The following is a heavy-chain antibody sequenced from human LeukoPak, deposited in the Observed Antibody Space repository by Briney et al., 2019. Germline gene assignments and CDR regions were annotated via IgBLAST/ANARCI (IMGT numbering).Heavy chain of an antibody. CDR1: GYTFTSYG. CDR2: ISAYNGNT. Sequence: AASVKVSCKASGYTFTSYGISWVRQAPGQGLEWMGWISAYNGNTNYAQKLQGRVTMTTDTSTSTAYMELRSLRSDDTAVYYCARWSIRVGATFYRKYNWFDPWGQGTLVTVSS. J-gene: IGHJ5*02. D-gene: IGHD1-26*01. V-gene: IGHV1-18*01. CDR3: ARWSIRVGATFYRKYNWFDP.